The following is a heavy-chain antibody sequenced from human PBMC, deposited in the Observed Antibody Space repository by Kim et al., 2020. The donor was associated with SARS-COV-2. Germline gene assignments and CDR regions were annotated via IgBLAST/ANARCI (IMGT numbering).Heavy chain of an antibody. V-gene: IGHV1-2*02. Sequence: ASVKVSCKASGYTFTGYYMHWVRQAPGQGLEWMGWINPNSGGTNYAQKFQGRVTMTRDTSISTAYMELSRLRSDDTAVYYCARDRGEGATSPRGWFDPWGQGTLVTVSS. CDR3: ARDRGEGATSPRGWFDP. J-gene: IGHJ5*02. CDR1: GYTFTGYY. CDR2: INPNSGGT. D-gene: IGHD1-26*01.